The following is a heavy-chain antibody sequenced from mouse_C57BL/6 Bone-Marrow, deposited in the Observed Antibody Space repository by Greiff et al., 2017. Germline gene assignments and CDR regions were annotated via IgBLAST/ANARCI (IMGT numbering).Heavy chain of an antibody. CDR1: GFNIKNNY. V-gene: IGHV14-3*01. CDR2: IDPANGNT. D-gene: IGHD2-4*01. J-gene: IGHJ3*01. Sequence: VQLQQSVAELVRPGASVKLSCTASGFNIKNNYMHWVKQRPEQGLEWIGRIDPANGNTKYAPKFQGKATLTADTSSNTAYLQLSSLTSEDTAIYYCVPIYYDPWFAYWGQGTLVTVSA. CDR3: VPIYYDPWFAY.